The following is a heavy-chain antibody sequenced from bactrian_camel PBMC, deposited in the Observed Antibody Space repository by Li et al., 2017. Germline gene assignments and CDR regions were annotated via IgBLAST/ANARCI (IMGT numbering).Heavy chain of an antibody. J-gene: IGHJ4*01. CDR2: IDTDGNSG. CDR1: GYLRDFC. V-gene: IGHV3S1*01. CDR3: ATGEMGWVLGNY. Sequence: HVQLVESGGGSVQTGGSLRLSCVASGYLRDFCMGWFRQGPNQGRKAVAVIDTDGNSGYSDSVKGRFTISRDNANNTLYLQMISLKTEDTAVYYCATGEMGWVLGNYWGQGTQVTVS. D-gene: IGHD5*01.